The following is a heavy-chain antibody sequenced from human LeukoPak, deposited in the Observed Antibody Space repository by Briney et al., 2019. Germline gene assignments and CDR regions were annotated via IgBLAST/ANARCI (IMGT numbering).Heavy chain of an antibody. J-gene: IGHJ4*02. CDR1: GGSISSVDYS. CDR2: LYYSGST. V-gene: IGHV4-30-4*07. D-gene: IGHD3-22*01. CDR3: ARGVRQRGYYIGYYFDY. Sequence: SETLSLTCAVSGGSISSVDYSWSWIRQPPGKGLVWIGYLYYSGSTYYNPSLKSRVTISVDTSKNHFSLRLSSVTAADTAVYYCARGVRQRGYYIGYYFDYWGQGTLVTVSS.